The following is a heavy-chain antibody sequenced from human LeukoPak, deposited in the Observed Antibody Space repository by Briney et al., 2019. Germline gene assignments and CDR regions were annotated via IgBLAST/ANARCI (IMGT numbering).Heavy chain of an antibody. V-gene: IGHV3-23*01. D-gene: IGHD2/OR15-2a*01. CDR1: GFTFSSYV. CDR3: ARSYGNTAPFDY. Sequence: GGSLRLSCAASGFTFSSYVMSWVRQAPGKGLEWVSAISGSGDSTYFADSVKGRFTISRDNSKNTLYLQMNSLRAEDTAVYYCARSYGNTAPFDYWGQGTLVTVSS. J-gene: IGHJ4*02. CDR2: ISGSGDST.